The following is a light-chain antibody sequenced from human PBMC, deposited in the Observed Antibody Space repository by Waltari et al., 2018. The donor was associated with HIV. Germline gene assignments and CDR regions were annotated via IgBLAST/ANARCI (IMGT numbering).Light chain of an antibody. CDR1: QSVSNSY. Sequence: EIVLTQSPGTLSLSPGERAILSCRASQSVSNSYLAWYQQKPGQAPRLLIYGASSRATGIPDRFSGSGSGTDFTLTISSLQPEDFATYYCQQANSFPLTFGGGTKVEIK. V-gene: IGKV3-20*01. CDR3: QQANSFPLT. J-gene: IGKJ4*01. CDR2: GAS.